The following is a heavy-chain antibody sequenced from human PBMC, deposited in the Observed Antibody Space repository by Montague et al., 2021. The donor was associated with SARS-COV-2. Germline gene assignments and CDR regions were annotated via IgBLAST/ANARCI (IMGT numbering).Heavy chain of an antibody. J-gene: IGHJ3*01. D-gene: IGHD5/OR15-5a*01. V-gene: IGHV6-1*01. Sequence: CAISGDSVSSKSAARNWIRQSPSRGPEWLGGTYYRSKWYTDYAVSVRSRITVNSDTSKNQVSLHLTSVTPDDTAVYFCARELGISLSTGRVDAFDVWGQGTMVTVSS. CDR2: TYYRSKWYT. CDR3: ARELGISLSTGRVDAFDV. CDR1: GDSVSSKSAA.